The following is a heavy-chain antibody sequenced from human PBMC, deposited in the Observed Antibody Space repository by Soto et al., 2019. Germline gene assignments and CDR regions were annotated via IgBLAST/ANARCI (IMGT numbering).Heavy chain of an antibody. Sequence: AGPTLVNPTETLTLTCTFSGFSLTSPGMCVSWIRQSPGKALEWLALIERDDDDKYYSTSLKTRLTISKDTRKNQVVLTMANMEPADTATYYCARSIRGPRRFNGMDVWGQGTTVTVSS. CDR2: IERDDDDK. V-gene: IGHV2-70*13. D-gene: IGHD1-20*01. CDR3: ARSIRGPRRFNGMDV. CDR1: GFSLTSPGMC. J-gene: IGHJ6*02.